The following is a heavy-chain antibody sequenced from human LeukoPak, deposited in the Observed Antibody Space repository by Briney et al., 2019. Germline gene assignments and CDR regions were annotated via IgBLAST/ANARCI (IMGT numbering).Heavy chain of an antibody. D-gene: IGHD1-1*01. V-gene: IGHV3-21*05. CDR2: ISGSGGDT. CDR1: GFTFSSYW. J-gene: IGHJ4*02. CDR3: ARDPRTVRI. Sequence: GRSLRLSCAASGFTFSSYWMSWVRQAPGKGLEWLSYISGSGGDTNYADSVRGRFTISRDNAKNSLYLQMNSLRVEDTAVYYCARDPRTVRIWGQGTLVTVSS.